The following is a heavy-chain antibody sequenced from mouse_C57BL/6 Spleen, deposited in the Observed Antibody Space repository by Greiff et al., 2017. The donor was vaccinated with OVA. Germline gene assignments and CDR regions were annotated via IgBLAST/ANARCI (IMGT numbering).Heavy chain of an antibody. J-gene: IGHJ1*03. CDR2: IYPGDGDT. Sequence: QVQLQQSGPELVKPGASVKISCKASGYAFSSSWMNWVKQRPGKGLEWIGRIYPGDGDTNYNGKFKGKATLTADKSSSTAYMQLSSLTSEDSAVYFCARSTYDYYWDFDVWGTGTTVTVSS. CDR1: GYAFSSSW. D-gene: IGHD2-4*01. CDR3: ARSTYDYYWDFDV. V-gene: IGHV1-82*01.